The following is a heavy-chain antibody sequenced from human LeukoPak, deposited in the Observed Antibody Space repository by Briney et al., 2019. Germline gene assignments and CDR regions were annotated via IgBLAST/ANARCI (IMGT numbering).Heavy chain of an antibody. CDR3: AIAPHQDFFDY. J-gene: IGHJ4*02. CDR2: IYYSGST. V-gene: IGHV4-59*01. Sequence: SETLSLTCTVSGGSISSYYWSWIRQPPGKGLEWIGNIYYSGSTNYNPSLKSRVTISIDTSKNQFSLKLTSVTAADTAVYYCAIAPHQDFFDYWGQGTLVTVSS. CDR1: GGSISSYY.